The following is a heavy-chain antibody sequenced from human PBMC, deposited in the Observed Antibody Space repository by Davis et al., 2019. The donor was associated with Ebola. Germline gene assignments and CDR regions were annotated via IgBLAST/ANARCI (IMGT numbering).Heavy chain of an antibody. J-gene: IGHJ4*02. CDR1: GGSISSYY. V-gene: IGHV4-59*01. Sequence: SETLSLTCTVSGGSISSYYWSWIRQPPGKGLEWIGYIYYSGSTHYNPPLKNRVTISVDTSKNQFPLKLSSVTAADTAVYYCARLYGSGSYYFDYWGQGTLVTVSS. CDR2: IYYSGST. D-gene: IGHD3-10*01. CDR3: ARLYGSGSYYFDY.